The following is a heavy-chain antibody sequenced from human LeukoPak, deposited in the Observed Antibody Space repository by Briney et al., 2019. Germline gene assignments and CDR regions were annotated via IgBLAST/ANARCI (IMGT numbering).Heavy chain of an antibody. V-gene: IGHV3-74*03. D-gene: IGHD6-13*01. CDR3: ARMVPYAFDM. CDR1: GFTFSSYW. J-gene: IGHJ3*02. Sequence: PGGSLRLSCAASGFTFSSYWMHWVRQGPGKGLEWVSRINSEGTTTMYADSVKGRFTTSRDNAKDTLSLQMNSLRAEDTAVYYCARMVPYAFDMWGQGTMVTVSS. CDR2: INSEGTTT.